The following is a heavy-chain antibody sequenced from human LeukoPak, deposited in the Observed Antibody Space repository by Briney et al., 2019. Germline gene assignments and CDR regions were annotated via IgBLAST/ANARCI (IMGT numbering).Heavy chain of an antibody. CDR2: TYYSGST. D-gene: IGHD3-10*01. J-gene: IGHJ6*02. Sequence: PSETLSLTCTVSGGSISSYYWSWIRQPPGKGLEWIGYTYYSGSTNYNPSLKSRVTISVDTSKNQFSLKLSSVTAADTAVYYCARVLLWHRGMDVWGQGTTVTVSS. V-gene: IGHV4-59*01. CDR1: GGSISSYY. CDR3: ARVLLWHRGMDV.